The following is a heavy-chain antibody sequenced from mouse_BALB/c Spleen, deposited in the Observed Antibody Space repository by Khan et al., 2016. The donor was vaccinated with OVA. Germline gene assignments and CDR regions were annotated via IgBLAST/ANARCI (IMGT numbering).Heavy chain of an antibody. Sequence: VQLKQSGPELVRPGASVKISCTASGYSFTGYFMNWVMQSHGKSLEWIGRINPHIGETFYNQRFKDKATLTVDESSNTAHMELRSLASEDSAVYYCTRIYRSGFDYWGQGTTLTVSP. J-gene: IGHJ2*01. CDR2: INPHIGET. CDR3: TRIYRSGFDY. D-gene: IGHD1-1*01. CDR1: GYSFTGYF. V-gene: IGHV1-20*02.